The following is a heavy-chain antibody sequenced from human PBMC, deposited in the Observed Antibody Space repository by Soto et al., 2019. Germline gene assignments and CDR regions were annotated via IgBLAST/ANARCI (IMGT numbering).Heavy chain of an antibody. D-gene: IGHD5-18*01. Sequence: QITLKESGPTLVKPTQTLTLTCTFSGFSLSTSGVGVGWIRQPPGKALEWLALIYWDDDKRYSPSLKSRPTTXKXTXXTHVVLTMTNRVPADTATYYCAHNLYSYGYGEFGYWGQGTLVTVSS. CDR3: AHNLYSYGYGEFGY. V-gene: IGHV2-5*02. CDR1: GFSLSTSGVG. CDR2: IYWDDDK. J-gene: IGHJ4*02.